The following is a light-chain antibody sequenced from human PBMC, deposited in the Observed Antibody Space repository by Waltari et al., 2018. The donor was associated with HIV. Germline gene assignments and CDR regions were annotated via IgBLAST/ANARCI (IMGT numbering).Light chain of an antibody. CDR1: SRDVGGYDY. V-gene: IGLV2-8*01. Sequence: QSALTQPPSASGSPGQSVTISCTGTSRDVGGYDYVSWYQQHPGKAPKFMISEVNKRPSGVPDRFSGSRSGNTASLTVSGLQAEDEAHYYCSSYAGRNTLLFGGGTKLTVL. J-gene: IGLJ2*01. CDR3: SSYAGRNTLL. CDR2: EVN.